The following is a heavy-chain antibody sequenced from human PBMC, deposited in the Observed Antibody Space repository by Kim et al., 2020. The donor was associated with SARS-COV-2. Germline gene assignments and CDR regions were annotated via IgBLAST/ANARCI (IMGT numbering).Heavy chain of an antibody. Sequence: SVKVSCKASGGTFSSYAISWVRQAPGQGLEWMGGIIPIFGTANYAQKFQGRVTITADESTSTAYMELSSLRSEDTAVYYCARPIEEIKDIVVVPAVYYYYYGMDVWGQGTTVTVSS. CDR1: GGTFSSYA. J-gene: IGHJ6*02. D-gene: IGHD2-2*01. CDR2: IIPIFGTA. CDR3: ARPIEEIKDIVVVPAVYYYYYGMDV. V-gene: IGHV1-69*13.